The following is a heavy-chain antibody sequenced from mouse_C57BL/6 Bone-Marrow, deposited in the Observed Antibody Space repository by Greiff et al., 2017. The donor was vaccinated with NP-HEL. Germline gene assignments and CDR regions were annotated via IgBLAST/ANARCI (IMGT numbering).Heavy chain of an antibody. Sequence: QVQLQQPGAELVKPGASVKLSCKASGYTFTSYWMHWVKQRPGRGLEWIGRIDPNSGGTKYNEKFKSKATLTVDKPSSTAYMQISSLTSEDSAVYYCARERWVLPFAYWGQGTLVTVSA. D-gene: IGHD2-3*01. CDR3: ARERWVLPFAY. J-gene: IGHJ3*01. V-gene: IGHV1-72*01. CDR1: GYTFTSYW. CDR2: IDPNSGGT.